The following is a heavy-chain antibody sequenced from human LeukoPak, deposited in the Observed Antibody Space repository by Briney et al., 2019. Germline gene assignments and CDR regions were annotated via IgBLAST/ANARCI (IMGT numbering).Heavy chain of an antibody. CDR2: LSASGGLT. J-gene: IGHJ4*02. D-gene: IGHD5-12*01. CDR1: GFSVSSTY. CDR3: AKEYYSGLYDY. V-gene: IGHV3-23*01. Sequence: GGSLRLSCAVSGFSVSSTYMTWVRQAPGKGLEWVSGLSASGGLTYYADSVKGRFTISRDNSKNTLYLQMNSLRADDTAVYYCAKEYYSGLYDYWGQGTLVTVSS.